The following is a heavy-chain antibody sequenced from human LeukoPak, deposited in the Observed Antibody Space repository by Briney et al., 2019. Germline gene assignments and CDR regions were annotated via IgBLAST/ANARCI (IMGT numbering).Heavy chain of an antibody. V-gene: IGHV3-7*01. J-gene: IGHJ5*02. CDR1: GFTFSSYW. Sequence: GGSMRLSCAAYGFTFSSYWMSWVRQAPGKGLEWVANIKQDGSEEYYVDSLRGRFTISRDNAKSSLYLQMNSLRVEDTAVYYCAREISSWYRTEGRFDPWGQGTLVTVSS. D-gene: IGHD6-19*01. CDR2: IKQDGSEE. CDR3: AREISSWYRTEGRFDP.